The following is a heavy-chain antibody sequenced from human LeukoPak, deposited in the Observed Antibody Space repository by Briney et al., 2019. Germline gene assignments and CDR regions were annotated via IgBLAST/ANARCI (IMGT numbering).Heavy chain of an antibody. J-gene: IGHJ4*02. CDR3: AKQDIVLVQPGISFKTEFDF. V-gene: IGHV3-23*01. Sequence: GGSLRLSCAASGFPFSNYAMSWVRQAPGKGLEWVSVIGSSGDNIYYADSVKGRFTISRGNSKNTLYLQMNSLRAEDTAVYYCAKQDIVLVQPGISFKTEFDFWGQGTLVTVSS. CDR2: IGSSGDNI. CDR1: GFPFSNYA. D-gene: IGHD2-2*01.